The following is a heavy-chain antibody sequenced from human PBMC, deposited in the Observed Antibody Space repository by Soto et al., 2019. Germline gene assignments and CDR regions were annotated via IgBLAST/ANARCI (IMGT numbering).Heavy chain of an antibody. V-gene: IGHV3-13*01. CDR1: GFTFSSYD. J-gene: IGHJ4*02. CDR3: ARGAYYSDSSGYYFYDY. CDR2: IGSAGDT. D-gene: IGHD3-22*01. Sequence: GGSLRLSCAASGFTFSSYDMHWVRQATGKGLEWVSAIGSAGDTYYPGSVKGRFTISRENAKNSLYLQMNSLRAGDTAVYYCARGAYYSDSSGYYFYDYWGQGTLVPVSP.